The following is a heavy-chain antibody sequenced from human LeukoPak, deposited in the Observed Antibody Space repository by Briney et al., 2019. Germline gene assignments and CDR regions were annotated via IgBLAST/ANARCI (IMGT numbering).Heavy chain of an antibody. Sequence: ASVKVSCKASGYTFTSYAMHWVRQAPGQRLEWMGWINAGNGNTKYSQKFQGRVTITRDASASTAYMELSSLRSEDTAVYYCTRSLYDYVWGSYRSGDYFDYWGQGTLVTVSS. D-gene: IGHD3-16*02. CDR3: TRSLYDYVWGSYRSGDYFDY. CDR2: INAGNGNT. CDR1: GYTFTSYA. V-gene: IGHV1-3*01. J-gene: IGHJ4*02.